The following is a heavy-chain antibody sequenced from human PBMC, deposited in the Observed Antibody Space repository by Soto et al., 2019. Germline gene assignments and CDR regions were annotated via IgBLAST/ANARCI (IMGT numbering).Heavy chain of an antibody. CDR3: TRSIGPSFYSSFDH. CDR2: ISWNRGII. CDR1: GFTFDDYA. Sequence: EVQLVESGGGLVQPGRSLRLSCVASGFTFDDYAFRWVRQAPGKGLEWVSGISWNRGIIGYADSVQGRFTISSDNAKNSLYLQMNSLRGADTAFYYCTRSIGPSFYSSFDHFGQGTLVTVSS. V-gene: IGHV3-9*01. D-gene: IGHD2-15*01. J-gene: IGHJ4*02.